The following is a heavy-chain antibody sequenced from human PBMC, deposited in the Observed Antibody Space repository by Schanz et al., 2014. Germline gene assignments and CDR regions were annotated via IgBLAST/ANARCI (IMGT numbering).Heavy chain of an antibody. CDR3: ARDRRLQRQSGWDY. Sequence: QVQLVQSGAEVKKPGSSVKVSCKASGGTFSSFAIFWVRQAPGQGLEWMGTIIPILDITNYAQKFQGRVTITADKSTSTAYMELRSLRSDDTAVYYCARDRRLQRQSGWDYWGQGTLVTVSS. CDR2: IIPILDIT. D-gene: IGHD3-10*01. V-gene: IGHV1-69*04. J-gene: IGHJ4*02. CDR1: GGTFSSFA.